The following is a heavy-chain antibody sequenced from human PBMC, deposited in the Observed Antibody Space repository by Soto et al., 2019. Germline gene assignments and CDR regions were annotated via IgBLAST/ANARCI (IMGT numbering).Heavy chain of an antibody. CDR1: GGGNLRDYR. D-gene: IGHD6-19*01. CDR3: ARGIAVAVPGAFAI. Sequence: ASVKVSCKASGGGNLRDYRTTWVRRAPGQGLEWMGGIIPKLGSANYAQNFQGRVTVTADESTSTAYMELRSLRSDDTAVYYCARGIAVAVPGAFAIWGQGTMVTVSS. V-gene: IGHV1-69*13. J-gene: IGHJ3*02. CDR2: IIPKLGSA.